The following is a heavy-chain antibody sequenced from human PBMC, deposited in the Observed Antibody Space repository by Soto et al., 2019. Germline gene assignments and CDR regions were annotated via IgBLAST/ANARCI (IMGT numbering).Heavy chain of an antibody. V-gene: IGHV1-46*01. Sequence: GASVKVSCKASGYTFTSYDINWVRQAPGQGLEWMGIINPSGGSTSYAQKFQGRVTMTRDTSTSTVYMELSSLRSEDTAVYYCASEGDTAMVTYGWFDPWGQGTLVTVSS. J-gene: IGHJ5*02. CDR3: ASEGDTAMVTYGWFDP. CDR2: INPSGGST. CDR1: GYTFTSYD. D-gene: IGHD5-18*01.